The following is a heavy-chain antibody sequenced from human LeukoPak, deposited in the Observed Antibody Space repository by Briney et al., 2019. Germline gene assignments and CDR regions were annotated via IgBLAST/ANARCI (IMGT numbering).Heavy chain of an antibody. CDR1: GFTFSSYA. V-gene: IGHV3-23*01. J-gene: IGHJ4*02. D-gene: IGHD3-16*01. CDR3: ANGGRLHDHSDY. CDR2: ISGSGGST. Sequence: GGSLRLSCAASGFTFSSYAMSWVRQAPGKGLEWVSAISGSGGSTYYADSVKGRFTISRDNSKNTLYLQMNSLRAEDTAVYYCANGGRLHDHSDYWGQGTLVTVSS.